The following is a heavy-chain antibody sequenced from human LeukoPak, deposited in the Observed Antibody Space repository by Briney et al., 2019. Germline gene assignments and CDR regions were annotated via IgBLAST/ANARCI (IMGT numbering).Heavy chain of an antibody. CDR3: AREGPRHDILTGYPPEDAFDI. CDR1: GGSISSGDYY. J-gene: IGHJ3*02. V-gene: IGHV4-30-4*01. CDR2: IYYSGST. D-gene: IGHD3-9*01. Sequence: PSQTLSLTCTVSGGSISSGDYYWSWIRQPPGKGLEWIGYIYYSGSTYYNPSLKSRVTISVDTSKNQFSLKLSSVTAADTAVYYCAREGPRHDILTGYPPEDAFDIWGQGTMVTVSS.